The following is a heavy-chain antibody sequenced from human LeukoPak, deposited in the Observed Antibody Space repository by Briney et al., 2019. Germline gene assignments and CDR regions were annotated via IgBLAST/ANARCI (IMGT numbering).Heavy chain of an antibody. CDR2: ISGSGGST. CDR1: GFTFSSYA. D-gene: IGHD2/OR15-2a*01. J-gene: IGHJ4*02. Sequence: GGSLRLSCAASGFTFSSYAMSWVRQAPGKGLEWVSAISGSGGSTYYADSVKGRLTISRDNSKNTLYLQMNSLKTEDTAVYYCTTSYYLGDYFDFWGQGTLVTVSS. CDR3: TTSYYLGDYFDF. V-gene: IGHV3-23*01.